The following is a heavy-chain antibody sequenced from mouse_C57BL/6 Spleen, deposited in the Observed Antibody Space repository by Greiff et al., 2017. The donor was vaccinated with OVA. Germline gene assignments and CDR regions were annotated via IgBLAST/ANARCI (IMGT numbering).Heavy chain of an antibody. Sequence: EVKVEESGPGLVKPSQSLSLTCSVTGYSITSGYYWNWIRQFPGNKLEWIGYISYDGSNNYNPSLKNRISITRDTSKNQFFLKLNAVTTEDTATYYCARGGFHYAMDYWGQGTSVTVSS. CDR3: ARGGFHYAMDY. CDR2: ISYDGSN. CDR1: GYSITSGYY. V-gene: IGHV3-6*01. J-gene: IGHJ4*01.